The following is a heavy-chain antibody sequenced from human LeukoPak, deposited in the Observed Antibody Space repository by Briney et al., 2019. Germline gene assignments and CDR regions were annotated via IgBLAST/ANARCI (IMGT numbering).Heavy chain of an antibody. CDR2: ISSSSSYI. D-gene: IGHD6-19*01. V-gene: IGHV3-21*01. CDR3: ASTLSQSSGWQFNY. CDR1: GFTFSSYS. J-gene: IGHJ4*02. Sequence: GGSLRLSCAASGFTFSSYSMNWVRQAPGKGLEWVSSISSSSSYIYYADSVKGRFTISRDNAKNSLYLQMNSLRAEDTAVYYCASTLSQSSGWQFNYWGQGTLVTVSS.